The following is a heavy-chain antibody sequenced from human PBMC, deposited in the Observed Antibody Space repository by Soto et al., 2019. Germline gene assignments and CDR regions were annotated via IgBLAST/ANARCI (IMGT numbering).Heavy chain of an antibody. Sequence: SETLSLTCTVSGGSISSGGYYWSWLRQHPGKGLEWIGYIYYSGSTNYNPSLKSRVTISVDTAKNQFSLKLTSVTAADTAVYYCARGLTHYYFDYWGQGTLVTVSS. V-gene: IGHV4-61*08. J-gene: IGHJ4*02. CDR2: IYYSGST. CDR3: ARGLTHYYFDY. CDR1: GGSISSGGYY. D-gene: IGHD3-9*01.